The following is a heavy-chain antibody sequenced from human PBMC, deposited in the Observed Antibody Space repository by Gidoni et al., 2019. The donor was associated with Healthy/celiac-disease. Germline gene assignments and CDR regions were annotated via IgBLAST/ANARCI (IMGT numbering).Heavy chain of an antibody. CDR2: ISYDGSKI. CDR3: AKDGGRFLDY. D-gene: IGHD3-16*01. Sequence: QVQLVESGGGVVQPGRYLRLSCAASGFTFRSYGMHWVRQAPGKGVGWVAVISYDGSKIHYADSVKGRFTISRDNSKNTLYLQMNSLRAEDMALYYCAKDGGRFLDYWGQGTLVTVSS. V-gene: IGHV3-30*18. J-gene: IGHJ4*02. CDR1: GFTFRSYG.